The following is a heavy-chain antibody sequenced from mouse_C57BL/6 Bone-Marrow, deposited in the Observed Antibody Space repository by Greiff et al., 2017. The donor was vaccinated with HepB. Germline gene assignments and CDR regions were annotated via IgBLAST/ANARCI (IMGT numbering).Heavy chain of an antibody. CDR1: GYTFTSYT. CDR3: ARYSYYYDMDY. V-gene: IGHV1-4*01. Sequence: QVQLQQSGAELARPGASVKLSCKASGYTFTSYTMHWVKPRPGQGLEWIGYINPSSGYNKYNQKFKEKATLTADKSSSTAYMQLSRLTSEDSAVYYSARYSYYYDMDYCGQGTSVTVSS. CDR2: INPSSGYN. J-gene: IGHJ4*01.